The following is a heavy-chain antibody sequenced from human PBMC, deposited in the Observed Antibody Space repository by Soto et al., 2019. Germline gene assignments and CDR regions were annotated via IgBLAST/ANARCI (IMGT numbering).Heavy chain of an antibody. V-gene: IGHV1-69*01. CDR2: IIPIFGTA. CDR3: ARVGLYSSSYDY. D-gene: IGHD6-6*01. CDR1: RGTFSRYA. Sequence: QMQLVQSRAEVKKPGSSVKVSCKASRGTFSRYAISWVRQAPGQGLEWMGGIIPIFGTANYAQKFQGRVTITADESTSTAYMELSSLRSEDTAVYYCARVGLYSSSYDYWGQGTLVTVSS. J-gene: IGHJ4*02.